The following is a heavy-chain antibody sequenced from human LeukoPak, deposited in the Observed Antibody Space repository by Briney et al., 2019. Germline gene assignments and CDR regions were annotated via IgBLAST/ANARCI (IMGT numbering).Heavy chain of an antibody. J-gene: IGHJ6*02. V-gene: IGHV1-18*01. CDR1: GCTFTNYG. CDR3: ARDVARLWEAGDYYYYGMDV. CDR2: IRAYNGNT. D-gene: IGHD1-26*01. Sequence: ASVTVSCKASGCTFTNYGIHWVRPPPGQGLEWMGCIRAYNGNTNYAQKLQGRVTMTTDTSTSTAYMELRSLRSDDTAVYHCARDVARLWEAGDYYYYGMDVWGQGTTVTVSS.